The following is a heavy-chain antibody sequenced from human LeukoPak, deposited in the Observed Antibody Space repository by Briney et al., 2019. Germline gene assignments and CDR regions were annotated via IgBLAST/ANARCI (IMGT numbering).Heavy chain of an antibody. Sequence: SGGSLRLSCAASGFTFSTYAMHWVRQAPGKGLEWVAVITYDGGDKYYADSVKGRFTISRDNSKNTVYLQMNSLRAEDTAVYYCARVPYGSGTYTDYWGRGTLVTVSS. CDR1: GFTFSTYA. J-gene: IGHJ4*02. D-gene: IGHD3-10*01. V-gene: IGHV3-30-3*01. CDR2: ITYDGGDK. CDR3: ARVPYGSGTYTDY.